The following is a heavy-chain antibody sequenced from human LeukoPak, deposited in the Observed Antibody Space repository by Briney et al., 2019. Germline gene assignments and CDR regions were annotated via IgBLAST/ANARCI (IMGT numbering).Heavy chain of an antibody. V-gene: IGHV3-23*01. J-gene: IGHJ4*02. CDR3: AKSPVKGQLVGPFDY. Sequence: GGSLRLSCAASGFTFSSYAMSWVRQAPGKGLEWVSAISGSGGSTYYADSVKGRFTISRDNFKNTLYLQMNSLRAEDTAVYYCAKSPVKGQLVGPFDYWGQGTLVTVSS. CDR1: GFTFSSYA. CDR2: ISGSGGST. D-gene: IGHD6-13*01.